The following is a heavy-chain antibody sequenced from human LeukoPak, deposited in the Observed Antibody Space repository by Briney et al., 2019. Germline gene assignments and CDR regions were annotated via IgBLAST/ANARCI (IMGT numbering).Heavy chain of an antibody. CDR2: FYHSGST. J-gene: IGHJ3*02. V-gene: IGHV4-38-2*01. CDR3: ARRLEYSSGWYGTDAFDI. Sequence: SETLSLTCAVSGYSISSGYYWGWIRQPPGKGLEWIGSFYHSGSTYYNPSLKSRVTISVDTSKNQFSLKLSSVTAADTAVYYCARRLEYSSGWYGTDAFDIWGQGTMVTVSS. CDR1: GYSISSGYY. D-gene: IGHD6-19*01.